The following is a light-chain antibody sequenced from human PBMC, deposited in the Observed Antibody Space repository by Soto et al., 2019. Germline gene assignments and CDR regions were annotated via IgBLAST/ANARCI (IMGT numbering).Light chain of an antibody. V-gene: IGKV3-20*01. CDR3: QRYGG. CDR1: QIVSSSH. Sequence: EIVLPSSPGTVFLSPGGGSTLSCRASQIVSSSHLAWYQQTPGQAPRLLIYSASSRATGIPDRFSGSGSGTDFTLTISRFEPEDFALHYCQRYGGFGKGTKVDIK. J-gene: IGKJ1*01. CDR2: SAS.